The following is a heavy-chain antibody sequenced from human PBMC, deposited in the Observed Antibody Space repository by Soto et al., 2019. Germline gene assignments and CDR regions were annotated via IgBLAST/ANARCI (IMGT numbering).Heavy chain of an antibody. CDR2: IYYSGST. J-gene: IGHJ4*02. CDR1: GGSVSSGSYY. D-gene: IGHD3-10*01. V-gene: IGHV4-61*01. CDR3: ARVREYYGSGSYYLFDY. Sequence: XETLSLTCTVSGGSVSSGSYYWSWIRQPPGKGLEWIGYIYYSGSTNYNPSLKSRVTISVDTSKNQFSLKLSSVTAADTAVYYCARVREYYGSGSYYLFDYWGQGTLVTVSS.